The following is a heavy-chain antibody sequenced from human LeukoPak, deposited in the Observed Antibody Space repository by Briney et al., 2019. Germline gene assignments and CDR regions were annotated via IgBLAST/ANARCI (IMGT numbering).Heavy chain of an antibody. CDR2: ISGSDDNT. CDR1: GFIFSNYA. D-gene: IGHD2-15*01. V-gene: IGHV3-23*01. CDR3: AKSRSGVSSCYNY. J-gene: IGHJ4*02. Sequence: GGSLRRSCAASGFIFSNYAMSWVRQAPGKGLEWVSAISGSDDNTYYADSVRGRFTISRDNSKNTLYLQMNSLRAEDTAIYFCAKSRSGVSSCYNYWGQGTLVTVSS.